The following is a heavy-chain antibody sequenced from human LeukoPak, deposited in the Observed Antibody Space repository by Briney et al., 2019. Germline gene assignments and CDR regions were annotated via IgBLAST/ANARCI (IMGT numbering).Heavy chain of an antibody. CDR1: GFTLDDYG. CDR2: FNWNGGST. V-gene: IGHV3-20*04. Sequence: GGSLRLSCAVSGFTLDDYGMSWVRQAPGKGLEWVSGFNWNGGSTGYADSVKGRFTISRDNSKNTLYLQMNSLRAEDTAVYYCAKERFYYDSSGGFDYWGQGTLVTVSS. J-gene: IGHJ4*02. CDR3: AKERFYYDSSGGFDY. D-gene: IGHD3-22*01.